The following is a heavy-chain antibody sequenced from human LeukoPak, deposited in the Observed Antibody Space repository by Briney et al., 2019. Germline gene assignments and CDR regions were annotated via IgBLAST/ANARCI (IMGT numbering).Heavy chain of an antibody. CDR3: ARGYSSYYYYYMDV. V-gene: IGHV4-34*01. CDR2: INHSGST. Sequence: SETLSLTCAVYGGSFSGYYWSWIRQPPGKGLEWIGEINHSGSTNSNPSLKSRVTISVDTSKNQFSLKLSSVTAADTAVYYCARGYSSYYYYYMDVWGKGTTVTVSS. D-gene: IGHD5-18*01. J-gene: IGHJ6*03. CDR1: GGSFSGYY.